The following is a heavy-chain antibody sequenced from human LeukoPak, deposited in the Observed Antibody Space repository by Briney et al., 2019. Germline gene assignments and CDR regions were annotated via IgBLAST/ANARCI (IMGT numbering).Heavy chain of an antibody. V-gene: IGHV3-49*04. J-gene: IGHJ4*02. CDR2: IRSKAYGGTT. CDR1: GFTFGDYA. D-gene: IGHD6-19*01. Sequence: PGGSLRLSCTASGFTFGDYAMSWVRQAPGKGLEWVGFIRSKAYGGTTEYAASVKGRLTISRDDPKRIAYLQMNSLKTEDTAVYYCTSFRIAVAGTTYWGQGTLVTVSS. CDR3: TSFRIAVAGTTY.